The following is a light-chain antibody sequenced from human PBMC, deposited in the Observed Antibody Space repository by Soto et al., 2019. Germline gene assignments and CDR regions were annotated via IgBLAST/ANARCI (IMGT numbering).Light chain of an antibody. CDR2: DVS. V-gene: IGLV2-14*01. CDR1: SRDVGDYNY. Sequence: QSVLTQPASVSGSPGQSITISCTGTSRDVGDYNYVSWYQQDPGKAPKLMIYDVSNRPSGVSNRFSGSKSGNTASLTISGLQAEDEADYYCSSYTSSSTLVVFGGGTKLTVL. J-gene: IGLJ2*01. CDR3: SSYTSSSTLVV.